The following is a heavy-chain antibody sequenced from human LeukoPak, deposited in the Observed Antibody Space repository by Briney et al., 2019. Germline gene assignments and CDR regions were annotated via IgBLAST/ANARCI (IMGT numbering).Heavy chain of an antibody. CDR1: GYTFTSYY. D-gene: IGHD3-10*01. CDR3: ASKSLVYGSGSYYNSGDDY. Sequence: ASVKVSCKASGYTFTSYYMHWVRQAPGQGLEWMGWINPNSGGTNYAQKFQGRVTMTRDTSISTAYMELSRLRSDDTAVYYCASKSLVYGSGSYYNSGDDYWGQGTLVTVSS. CDR2: INPNSGGT. V-gene: IGHV1-2*02. J-gene: IGHJ4*02.